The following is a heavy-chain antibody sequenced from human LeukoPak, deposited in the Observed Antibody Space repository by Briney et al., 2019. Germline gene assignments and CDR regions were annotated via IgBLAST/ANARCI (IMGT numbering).Heavy chain of an antibody. J-gene: IGHJ4*02. CDR2: ISSSGSNI. V-gene: IGHV3-48*02. CDR3: ARLEYYYVSGNYYKLFDY. CDR1: GFTFSSYN. D-gene: IGHD3-10*01. Sequence: TGGSRTLSCAASGFTFSSYNMNWVRQAPGKGLEWVSDISSSGSNIYFADSVKGRFTISREHAKNSLYLQMNSLRDEDTAVYYCARLEYYYVSGNYYKLFDYWGQGTLVTVCS.